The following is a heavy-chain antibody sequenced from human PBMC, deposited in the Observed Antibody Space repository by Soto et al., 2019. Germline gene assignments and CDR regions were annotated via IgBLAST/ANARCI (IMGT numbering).Heavy chain of an antibody. Sequence: EVRLVESGGDLVQPGGSLKLSCAGSGFTFRSFAMNWVRQAPGKGPEWVSGISGNGGSTYYADSVKGQFTISRDNSKSTLYLQMDSLRADDTAVYYCTTDPKGDYVGGFDFRGQGTMVIVSS. CDR2: ISGNGGST. D-gene: IGHD4-17*01. CDR3: TTDPKGDYVGGFDF. V-gene: IGHV3-23*04. CDR1: GFTFRSFA. J-gene: IGHJ3*01.